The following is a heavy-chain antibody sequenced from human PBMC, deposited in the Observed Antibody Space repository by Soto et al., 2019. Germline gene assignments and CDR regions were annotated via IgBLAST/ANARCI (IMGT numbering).Heavy chain of an antibody. CDR1: GFPVSSNY. CDR2: IYSGGST. CDR3: ARAKGGQYYYDSSGYWEPYYYYGMDV. J-gene: IGHJ6*02. Sequence: GGSLRLSCAASGFPVSSNYMSWVRQAPGKGLEWVSVIYSGGSTYYADSVKGRFTISRDNSKNTLYLQMNSLRAEDTAVYYCARAKGGQYYYDSSGYWEPYYYYGMDVWGQGTTVTVSS. V-gene: IGHV3-53*01. D-gene: IGHD3-22*01.